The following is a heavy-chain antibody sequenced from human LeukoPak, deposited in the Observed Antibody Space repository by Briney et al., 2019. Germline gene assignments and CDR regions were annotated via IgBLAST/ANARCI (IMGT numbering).Heavy chain of an antibody. J-gene: IGHJ4*02. Sequence: GGSLRLSCAASGVSFSSYSMNWVRQAPGKGLEWVSSVSSSGSYIYYADSVKGRFTISRDNAKNSLYLQMNSLRAEDTAVYYCAKVTIARFGELCFDYWGQGTLVTVSS. V-gene: IGHV3-21*01. CDR2: VSSSGSYI. D-gene: IGHD3-10*01. CDR1: GVSFSSYS. CDR3: AKVTIARFGELCFDY.